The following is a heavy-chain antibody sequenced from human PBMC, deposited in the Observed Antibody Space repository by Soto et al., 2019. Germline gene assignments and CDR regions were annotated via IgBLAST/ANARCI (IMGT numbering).Heavy chain of an antibody. CDR2: INLGCTTT. V-gene: IGHV1-46*04. D-gene: IGHD3-16*01. J-gene: IGHJ4*02. CDR1: EYTFTDYF. Sequence: QVQLVQSGAEVKKPGASVKLSCQASEYTFTDYFIHWVRQAHGQGLELMGLINLGCTTTTYAQKLQGRLTILRDSSTRTAYMELSSLRSEDTAVYYGMGEEWGMRCFDDWGQGPLVSVSS. CDR3: MGEEWGMRCFDD.